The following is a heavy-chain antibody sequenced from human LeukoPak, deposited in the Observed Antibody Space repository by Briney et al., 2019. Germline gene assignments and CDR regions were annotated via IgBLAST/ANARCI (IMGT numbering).Heavy chain of an antibody. CDR3: ARVTDPQGWFDP. D-gene: IGHD5-18*01. Sequence: TSETLSLTCTVSGGSISSYYWSWIRQPAGKGLEWIGRIYTSGNTNYNPSLKSRVTMSVDTPKNQFSLKLSSVTAADTAVYYCARVTDPQGWFDPWGQGTLVTVSS. CDR1: GGSISSYY. V-gene: IGHV4-4*07. J-gene: IGHJ5*02. CDR2: IYTSGNT.